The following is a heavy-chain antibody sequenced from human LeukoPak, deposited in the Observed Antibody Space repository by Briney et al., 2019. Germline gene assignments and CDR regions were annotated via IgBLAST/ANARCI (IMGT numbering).Heavy chain of an antibody. CDR1: GYTFTSYY. CDR2: INPSGGST. J-gene: IGHJ3*02. V-gene: IGHV1-46*01. Sequence: ASVKVSCKASGYTFTSYYIHWVRQAPGQGLEWMGIINPSGGSTSYTQKFQGRVTMTRDTSTSTVYMELSSLRSEDTAVFYCARSYYERDAFDIWGQGTKVTVSP. D-gene: IGHD3-22*01. CDR3: ARSYYERDAFDI.